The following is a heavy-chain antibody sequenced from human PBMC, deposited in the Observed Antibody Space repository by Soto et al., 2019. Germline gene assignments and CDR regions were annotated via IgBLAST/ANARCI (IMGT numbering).Heavy chain of an antibody. CDR3: AKGTVTTRILNKYYMDV. J-gene: IGHJ6*03. CDR1: GFTFSSYA. D-gene: IGHD4-4*01. Sequence: GGSLRLSCAASGFTFSSYAMSWVRQAPGKGLEWVSAISGSGGSTYYADSVKGRFTISRDNSKNTLYLQMNSLRAEDTAVYYCAKGTVTTRILNKYYMDVWGKGTTVTVSS. CDR2: ISGSGGST. V-gene: IGHV3-23*01.